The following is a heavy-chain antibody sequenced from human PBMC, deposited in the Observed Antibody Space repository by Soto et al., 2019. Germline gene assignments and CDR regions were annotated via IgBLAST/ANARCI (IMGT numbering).Heavy chain of an antibody. Sequence: EVQLVESGGGLVQPGGSLRLSCAASGFTFSSYDMHWVRQGTGKGLEWVSAIGTAGDTYYPGSVKGRFTISRENAKNSLYLQMNSLRAGDTAVYFCARGVSYGSARYWYFDLWGRSTLVTVSS. D-gene: IGHD5-18*01. J-gene: IGHJ2*01. CDR3: ARGVSYGSARYWYFDL. CDR1: GFTFSSYD. V-gene: IGHV3-13*04. CDR2: IGTAGDT.